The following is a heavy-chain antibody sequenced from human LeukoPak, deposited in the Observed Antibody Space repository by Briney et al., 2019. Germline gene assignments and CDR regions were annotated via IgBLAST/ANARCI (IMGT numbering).Heavy chain of an antibody. Sequence: GGSLRLSCAASGFTFSSYTMNWVRQAPGKGLEWVSSITGSHTNIYYADSVKGRFTISRDNAKNSLFLEMNSLRAEDTAVYYCARAAIAAAGTGPFDIWGQGTTVTVSS. J-gene: IGHJ3*02. V-gene: IGHV3-21*01. CDR2: ITGSHTNI. CDR3: ARAAIAAAGTGPFDI. CDR1: GFTFSSYT. D-gene: IGHD6-13*01.